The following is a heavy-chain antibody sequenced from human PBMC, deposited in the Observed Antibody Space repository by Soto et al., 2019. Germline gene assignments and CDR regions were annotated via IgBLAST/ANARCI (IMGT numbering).Heavy chain of an antibody. J-gene: IGHJ5*02. CDR3: ARDRSDFWSGYYGYTWFDP. CDR2: ISAYNGNT. CDR1: GYTFTSYG. D-gene: IGHD3-3*01. Sequence: GASVKVSCKASGYTFTSYGISWVRQAPGQGLEWMGWISAYNGNTNYAQKLQGRVTMTTDTSTSTAYMELRSLRSDDTAVYYCARDRSDFWSGYYGYTWFDPWGQGTLVTVSS. V-gene: IGHV1-18*01.